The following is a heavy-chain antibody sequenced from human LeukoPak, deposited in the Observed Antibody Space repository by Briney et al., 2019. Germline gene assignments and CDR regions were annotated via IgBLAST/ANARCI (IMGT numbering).Heavy chain of an antibody. Sequence: GGSLRLSCAASGFTFSGYEINWVRQAPGKGREWVSQISGSDSTIYNADSVKGRLTVSTDNAKESVYLQMNSLRAEDTGVYYCARVGGSGLGLDVWGQGTTVIVSS. CDR1: GFTFSGYE. V-gene: IGHV3-48*03. D-gene: IGHD3-10*01. CDR3: ARVGGSGLGLDV. CDR2: ISGSDSTI. J-gene: IGHJ6*02.